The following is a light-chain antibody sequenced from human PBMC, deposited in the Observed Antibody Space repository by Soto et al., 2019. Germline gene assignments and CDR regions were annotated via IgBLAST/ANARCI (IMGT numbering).Light chain of an antibody. V-gene: IGLV2-23*02. CDR2: EVS. CDR3: CSYAGSSTFEV. J-gene: IGLJ2*01. CDR1: SSDVGSYNL. Sequence: QSALTQPASVSGSPGQSITISCTGTSSDVGSYNLVSWYQQHPGKAPKLMIYEVSKRPSGVSNRFSGSKSGNTASLTISGLQAEDDADYYCCSYAGSSTFEVFGGGTQLTVL.